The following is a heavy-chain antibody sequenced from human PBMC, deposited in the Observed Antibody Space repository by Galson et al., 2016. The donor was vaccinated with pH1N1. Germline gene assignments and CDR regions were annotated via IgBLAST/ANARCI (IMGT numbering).Heavy chain of an antibody. CDR1: GYTFTSYY. CDR3: ARASNLVDPPNRPYNWFDP. Sequence: SVKVSCKASGYTFTSYYMHWVRQAPGQGLEWMGKINPSGGRTSYAQKFPGRVPMTRDTSTSTVYMELSSLRSEGTAVYYCARASNLVDPPNRPYNWFDPWGQGTLVTVSS. D-gene: IGHD2-21*01. J-gene: IGHJ5*02. CDR2: INPSGGRT. V-gene: IGHV1-46*03.